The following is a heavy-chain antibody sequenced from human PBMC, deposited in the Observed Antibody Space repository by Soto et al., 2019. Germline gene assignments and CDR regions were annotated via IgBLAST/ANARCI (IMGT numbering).Heavy chain of an antibody. V-gene: IGHV3-23*01. J-gene: IGHJ4*02. CDR1: GFTFSSYA. Sequence: EVQLLESGGGLVQPGGSLRLSCAASGFTFSSYAMSWVRQAPGKGLEWVSAISGSGGSTYYADSVKGGFTISRDNSKNTLYLQMNSLRAEDTAVYYCATEEYYYDSSGRRRYYFDYWGQGTLVTVSS. CDR2: ISGSGGST. D-gene: IGHD3-22*01. CDR3: ATEEYYYDSSGRRRYYFDY.